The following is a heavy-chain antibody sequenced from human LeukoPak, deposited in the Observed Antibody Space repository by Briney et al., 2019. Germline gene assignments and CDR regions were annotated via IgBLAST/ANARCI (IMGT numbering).Heavy chain of an antibody. CDR2: IKQDGSEK. CDR3: ARYGNGAWLAHYSFDI. Sequence: GGSLRLSCAASGFTLSNYWMSWVRQAPGKGLEWVANIKQDGSEKYYVDSVKGRFAISRDNAKNSLYLQMNSLRAEDTAVYYCARYGNGAWLAHYSFDIWGQGTMVTVSS. D-gene: IGHD6-19*01. V-gene: IGHV3-7*01. J-gene: IGHJ3*02. CDR1: GFTLSNYW.